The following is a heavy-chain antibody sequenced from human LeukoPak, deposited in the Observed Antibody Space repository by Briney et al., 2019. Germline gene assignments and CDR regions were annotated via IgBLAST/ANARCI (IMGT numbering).Heavy chain of an antibody. CDR2: IWPSGCT. D-gene: IGHD2-21*01. CDR3: ARKGPEHLPTYFDH. CDR1: GGSFSGYY. Sequence: SETLSLTCAVYGGSFSGYYWSWIRQPPGKGLEWIGYIWPSGCTNYNPSLSGRVAISLDKSRNHFTLMVTAVTAADTAFYYCARKGPEHLPTYFDHWGRGILVTVSS. J-gene: IGHJ4*02. V-gene: IGHV4-34*01.